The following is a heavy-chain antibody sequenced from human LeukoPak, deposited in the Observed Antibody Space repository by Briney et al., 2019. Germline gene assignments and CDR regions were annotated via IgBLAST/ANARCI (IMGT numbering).Heavy chain of an antibody. CDR2: IWYDGSNK. Sequence: PGRSLRLSCAASGFTFSRYGMHSVRQAPGKGLERVAVIWYDGSNKYYADSVKGRFTISRDNSKNTLYLQMNSLRAEDTAVYYCARGREWELPTPLKDFDYWGQGTLVTVSS. CDR3: ARGREWELPTPLKDFDY. J-gene: IGHJ4*02. CDR1: GFTFSRYG. D-gene: IGHD1-26*01. V-gene: IGHV3-33*01.